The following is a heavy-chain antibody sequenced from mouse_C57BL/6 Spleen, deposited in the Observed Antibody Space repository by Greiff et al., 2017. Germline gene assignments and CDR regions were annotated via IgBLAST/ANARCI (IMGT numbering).Heavy chain of an antibody. CDR2: IWSGGST. CDR3: ARTFYDYGPFAY. Sequence: QVHVKQSGPGLVQPSQSLSITCTVSGFSLTSYGVHWVRQSPGKGLEWLGVIWSGGSTDYNAAFISRLGISKDNSKSQVFFKMNSLQADDTAIYYCARTFYDYGPFAYWGQGTLVTVSA. J-gene: IGHJ3*01. D-gene: IGHD2-4*01. V-gene: IGHV2-2*01. CDR1: GFSLTSYG.